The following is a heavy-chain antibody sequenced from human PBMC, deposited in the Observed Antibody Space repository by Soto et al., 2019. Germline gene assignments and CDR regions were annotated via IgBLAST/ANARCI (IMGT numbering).Heavy chain of an antibody. CDR2: IHDSGST. V-gene: IGHV4-39*01. CDR3: ASQHYYDSSGYYVVY. CDR1: ASSMSNHLYY. Sequence: SXSLSLTCTVCASSMSNHLYYWGLIRQPPGKGLEWIGNIHDSGSTYYDSSLQSRVTISIDTSKNQFSLKLSSVTAKDAAVYYCASQHYYDSSGYYVVYWGQGTLVTVSS. J-gene: IGHJ4*02. D-gene: IGHD3-22*01.